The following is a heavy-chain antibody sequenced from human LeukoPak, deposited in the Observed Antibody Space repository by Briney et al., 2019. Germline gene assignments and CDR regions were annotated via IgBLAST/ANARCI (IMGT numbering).Heavy chain of an antibody. V-gene: IGHV3-23*01. CDR2: NNGGGGST. Sequence: GGSLRLSCAASGITCSDNAMSWVRQSPGNGLEWVSANNGGGGSTCSEDYVKGRFTISRDTSNTTLYLQMNSLRADDTAVYYSATRTPTKSVPGGMDVWGQGTTVIVSS. J-gene: IGHJ6*02. D-gene: IGHD6-19*01. CDR1: GITCSDNA. CDR3: ATRTPTKSVPGGMDV.